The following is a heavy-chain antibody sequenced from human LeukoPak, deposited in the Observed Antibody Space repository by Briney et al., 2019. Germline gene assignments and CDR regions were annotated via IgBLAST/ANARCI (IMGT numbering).Heavy chain of an antibody. CDR3: ARSHYDILTGYYPGKFDY. CDR1: GYTFTSYA. Sequence: ASVKVSCKASGYTFTSYAMHWVRQAPGQRLEWMGWINTGDGNTKYSQNFQGRVTITRHTSASTGYMELSSLRSEDTAVYYCARSHYDILTGYYPGKFDYWGQGTLVTVSS. CDR2: INTGDGNT. D-gene: IGHD3-9*01. J-gene: IGHJ4*02. V-gene: IGHV1-3*04.